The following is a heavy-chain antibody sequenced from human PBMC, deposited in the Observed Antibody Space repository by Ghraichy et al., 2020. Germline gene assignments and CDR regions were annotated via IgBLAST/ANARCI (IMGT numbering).Heavy chain of an antibody. Sequence: GGSLRLSCAASGFTFSSYWMSWVRQAPGKGLEWVANIKQDGSEKYYVDSVKGRFTISRDNAKNSLYLQMNSLRAEDTAVYYCARVEKYSSYSDYGVYYYYGMDVWGQGTTVTVSS. J-gene: IGHJ6*02. CDR2: IKQDGSEK. CDR1: GFTFSSYW. V-gene: IGHV3-7*01. D-gene: IGHD4-17*01. CDR3: ARVEKYSSYSDYGVYYYYGMDV.